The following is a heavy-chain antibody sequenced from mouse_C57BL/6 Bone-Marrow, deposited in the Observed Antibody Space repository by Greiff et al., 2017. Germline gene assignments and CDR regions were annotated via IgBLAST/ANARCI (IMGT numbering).Heavy chain of an antibody. CDR2: LNPRSGYT. D-gene: IGHD2-2*01. Sequence: VQLQQSGAELAKPGASVQLSCTASGYTFPSYWMHWVKQRPGPGLEWIGYLNPRSGYTKYNQTFKDKATLTADKSSSTAYMPLSSLTYEDSAVYYCFMVTTNYWGQGTTLTVSS. CDR3: FMVTTNY. J-gene: IGHJ2*01. CDR1: GYTFPSYW. V-gene: IGHV1-7*01.